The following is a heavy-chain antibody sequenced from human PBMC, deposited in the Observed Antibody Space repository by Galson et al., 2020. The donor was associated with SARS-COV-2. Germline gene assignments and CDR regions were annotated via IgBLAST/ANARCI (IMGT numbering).Heavy chain of an antibody. CDR3: ASRGRLGDSFDM. CDR2: ISSSSSYI. CDR1: GFSFHEES. J-gene: IGHJ3*02. D-gene: IGHD3-9*01. Sequence: GGSLRLSCTASGFSFHEESMTWVRQAPGKGLEWVSAISSSSSYIDYADSVKGRFTISRDNAKKSLYLQMSRLRAEDTAVYYCASRGRLGDSFDMWGHGTMVTVSS. V-gene: IGHV3-21*01.